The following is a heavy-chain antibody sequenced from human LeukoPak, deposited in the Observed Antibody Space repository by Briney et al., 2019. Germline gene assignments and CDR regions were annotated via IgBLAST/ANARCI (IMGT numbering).Heavy chain of an antibody. CDR1: GFTFSLYA. Sequence: GGSLRLSCAASGFTFSLYAMSWVRQAPGKGLERVSAIGGNTFYADSVKGRLTISRDNSNNILYLQMNGLRADDTAVYYCAKAGFCTSSTCYKFYQYYGMDVWGQGTTVIVSS. V-gene: IGHV3-23*01. CDR3: AKAGFCTSSTCYKFYQYYGMDV. D-gene: IGHD2-2*02. CDR2: IGGNT. J-gene: IGHJ6*02.